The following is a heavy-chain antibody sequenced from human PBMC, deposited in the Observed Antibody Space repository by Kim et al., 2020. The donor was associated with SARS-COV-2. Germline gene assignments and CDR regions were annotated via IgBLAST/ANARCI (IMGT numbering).Heavy chain of an antibody. Sequence: ASVKVSCKASGYTFTSYGISWVRQAPGQGLEWMGWISAYNGNTNYAQKLQGRVTTTTDTSTSTAYMELRSLRSDDTAVYYCARDGRRFLEWLATYYFDYWGQGTLVTVSS. CDR3: ARDGRRFLEWLATYYFDY. CDR1: GYTFTSYG. CDR2: ISAYNGNT. V-gene: IGHV1-18*01. D-gene: IGHD3-3*01. J-gene: IGHJ4*02.